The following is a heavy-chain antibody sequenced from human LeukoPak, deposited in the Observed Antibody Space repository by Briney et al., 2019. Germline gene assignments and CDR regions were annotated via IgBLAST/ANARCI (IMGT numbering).Heavy chain of an antibody. Sequence: PSETLSLTCAVSGGSISSGGYSWSWIRQPPGKGLEWIGYIYHSGSTYYNPSLKSRVTISVDRSKNQFSLKLSSVTAADTAVYYCARHGTPTSSSIDYWGQGTLVTVSS. CDR2: IYHSGST. CDR3: ARHGTPTSSSIDY. D-gene: IGHD1-1*01. V-gene: IGHV4-30-2*01. CDR1: GGSISSGGYS. J-gene: IGHJ4*02.